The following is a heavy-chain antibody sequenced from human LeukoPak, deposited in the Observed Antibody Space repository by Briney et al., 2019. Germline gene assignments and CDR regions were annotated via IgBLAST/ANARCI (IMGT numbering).Heavy chain of an antibody. CDR2: ISWNSGSI. J-gene: IGHJ3*02. Sequence: PGRSLRLSCAASGFTFDDYAMHWVRQAPGKGLEWVSGISWNSGSIGYADSVKGRFTISRDNAKNSLYLQMNSLRAEDTALYYCAKDIGYDSSGYLRGYAFDIWGQGTMVTVSS. CDR3: AKDIGYDSSGYLRGYAFDI. V-gene: IGHV3-9*01. CDR1: GFTFDDYA. D-gene: IGHD3-22*01.